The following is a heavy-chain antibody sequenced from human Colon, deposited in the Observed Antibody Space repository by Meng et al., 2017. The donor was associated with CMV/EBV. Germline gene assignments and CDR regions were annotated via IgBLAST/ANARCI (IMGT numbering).Heavy chain of an antibody. D-gene: IGHD6-13*01. CDR2: INPSGDYT. CDR1: GFTCTNFF. V-gene: IGHV1-46*03. Sequence: SGFTCTNFFMHWVRQAPGQGLEWVAVINPSGDYTNYAQKFQGRVTVTRDTPTSTVYMEVTSLRSEDTAVYYCVRDQSEYDNSWFWIYWGQGTLVTVSS. CDR3: VRDQSEYDNSWFWIY. J-gene: IGHJ4*02.